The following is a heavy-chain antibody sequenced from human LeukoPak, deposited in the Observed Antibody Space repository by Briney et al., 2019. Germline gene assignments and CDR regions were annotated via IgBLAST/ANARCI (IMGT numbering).Heavy chain of an antibody. J-gene: IGHJ3*01. CDR2: INHSGST. V-gene: IGHV4-34*01. CDR3: ARGVGGSS. Sequence: PSETLSLTCAVYGGSFSGYYWSWIRQPPGKGLEWIGEINHSGSTNYNPSLKSRVTISVDTSKNQFSLKLSSVTAADTAVYYCARGVGGSSWGKGTRVTVSS. D-gene: IGHD3-16*01. CDR1: GGSFSGYY.